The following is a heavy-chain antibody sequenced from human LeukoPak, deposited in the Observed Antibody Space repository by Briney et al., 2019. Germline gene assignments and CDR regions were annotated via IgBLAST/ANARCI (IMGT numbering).Heavy chain of an antibody. D-gene: IGHD1-26*01. CDR3: VRLMGSGWFDP. Sequence: GGSLRLSCAASGFTFSSYSMNWVRQAPGKGLEWVSYISSSSSTIYYADSVKGRFTISRDNSENTLYLQMNSLGADDTAVYYCVRLMGSGWFDPWGQGTLVTVFS. V-gene: IGHV3-48*01. CDR2: ISSSSSTI. CDR1: GFTFSSYS. J-gene: IGHJ5*02.